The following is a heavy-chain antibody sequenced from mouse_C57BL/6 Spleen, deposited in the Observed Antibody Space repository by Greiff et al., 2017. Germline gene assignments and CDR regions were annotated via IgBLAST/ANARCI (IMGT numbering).Heavy chain of an antibody. J-gene: IGHJ4*01. D-gene: IGHD1-1*01. CDR1: GFTFSDYY. CDR2: INYDGSST. Sequence: DVKLVESEGGLVQPGSSMKLSCTASGFTFSDYYMAWVRQVPEKGLEWVANINYDGSSTYYLDSLKSRFIISRDNAKNILYLQMSSLKSEDTATYYCARGLRMDYWGQGTSVTVSS. V-gene: IGHV5-16*01. CDR3: ARGLRMDY.